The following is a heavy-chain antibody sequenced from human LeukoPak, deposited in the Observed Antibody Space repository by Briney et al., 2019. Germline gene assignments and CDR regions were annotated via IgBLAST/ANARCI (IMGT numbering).Heavy chain of an antibody. Sequence: PGGSLRLSCAASGFTFSSYAMHWVRQAPGKGLEWVAVISYDGSNKYYADSVKGRFTISRDNSKNTLYLQMNSLRAEDTAVYYCARDGKENYYDSSGYVIPPPIDYWGQGTLVTVSS. CDR1: GFTFSSYA. CDR2: ISYDGSNK. V-gene: IGHV3-30*04. J-gene: IGHJ4*02. CDR3: ARDGKENYYDSSGYVIPPPIDY. D-gene: IGHD3-22*01.